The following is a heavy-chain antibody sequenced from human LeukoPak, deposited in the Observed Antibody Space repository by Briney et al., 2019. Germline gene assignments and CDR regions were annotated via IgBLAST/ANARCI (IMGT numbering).Heavy chain of an antibody. D-gene: IGHD6-13*01. J-gene: IGHJ4*02. CDR3: ARGKRGYSSSWYDY. Sequence: KPSETLSLTCSVSGGSISGSGYYWAWIRQPPGKGLEWIGSIYYTGSTHYNSSLKSRVTMSVDTSKNQFSLKLSSVTAADTAVYYCARGKRGYSSSWYDYWGQGTLVTVSS. V-gene: IGHV4-39*01. CDR2: IYYTGST. CDR1: GGSISGSGYY.